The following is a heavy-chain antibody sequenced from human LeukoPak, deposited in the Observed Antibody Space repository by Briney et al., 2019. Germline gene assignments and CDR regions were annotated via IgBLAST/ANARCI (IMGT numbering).Heavy chain of an antibody. CDR2: IYYSGST. D-gene: IGHD7-27*01. Sequence: PSETLSLTCTVSGGSISSYYWSWIRQPPGKGLEWIGHIYYSGSTNYNPSLKSRVTISVDTSKNQFSLKLSSVTAADTAVYYCARAAGDLVFDYWGQGTLVTVSS. CDR3: ARAAGDLVFDY. J-gene: IGHJ4*02. CDR1: GGSISSYY. V-gene: IGHV4-59*01.